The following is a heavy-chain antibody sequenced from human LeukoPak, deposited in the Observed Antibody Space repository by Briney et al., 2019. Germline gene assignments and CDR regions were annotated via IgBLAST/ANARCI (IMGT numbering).Heavy chain of an antibody. CDR1: GGSFSGYY. CDR2: INHSGST. Sequence: SETLSLTCAVYGGSFSGYYWSWIRQPPGKGLEWIGEINHSGSTNYSPSLKSRVTISVDTSKNQFSLKLSSVTAADTAVYYCAGTMESESFSTFDYWGQGPLVTVSS. D-gene: IGHD1-26*01. CDR3: AGTMESESFSTFDY. J-gene: IGHJ4*02. V-gene: IGHV4-34*01.